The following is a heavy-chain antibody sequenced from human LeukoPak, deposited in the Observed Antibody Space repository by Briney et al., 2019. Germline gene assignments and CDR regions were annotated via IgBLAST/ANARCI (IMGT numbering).Heavy chain of an antibody. CDR3: ARVHIQLWFFDI. D-gene: IGHD5-18*01. V-gene: IGHV3-11*04. CDR2: ISSSGSTI. CDR1: GFTFSDYH. Sequence: PGGSLRLSCAASGFTFSDYHMSWIRQAPGKGLEWVSYISSSGSTIYYADSVKGRFTISRDNAKNSLYLQMNSLRAEDTAVYYCARVHIQLWFFDIWGQGAMVTVSS. J-gene: IGHJ3*02.